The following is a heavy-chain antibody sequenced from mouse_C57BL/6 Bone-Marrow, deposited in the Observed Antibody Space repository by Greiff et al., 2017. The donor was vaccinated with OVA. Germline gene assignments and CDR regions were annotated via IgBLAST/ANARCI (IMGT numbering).Heavy chain of an antibody. CDR3: ARTGAGYFDV. J-gene: IGHJ1*03. CDR2: ISNGGGST. Sequence: EVMLVESGGGLVQPGGSLKLSCAASGFTFSDYYMYWVRQTPEKRLEWVAYISNGGGSTYYPDNVKGRFTISRDKAKNTLYLQMSRLKSEDTAMYYCARTGAGYFDVWGTGTTVTVSS. V-gene: IGHV5-12*01. CDR1: GFTFSDYY.